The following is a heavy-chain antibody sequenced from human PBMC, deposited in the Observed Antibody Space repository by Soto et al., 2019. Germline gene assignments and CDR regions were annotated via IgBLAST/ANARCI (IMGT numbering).Heavy chain of an antibody. J-gene: IGHJ2*01. Sequence: PGESLKISCNGSGYSFTSYWIGWVRQMPGKGLEWMGIIYPGDSDTRYSPSFQGQVTISADKSISTAYLQWSRLKASDTAIYYLASLRGRYWYFDLWGRGTLVTVSS. CDR2: IYPGDSDT. CDR3: ASLRGRYWYFDL. CDR1: GYSFTSYW. V-gene: IGHV5-51*01.